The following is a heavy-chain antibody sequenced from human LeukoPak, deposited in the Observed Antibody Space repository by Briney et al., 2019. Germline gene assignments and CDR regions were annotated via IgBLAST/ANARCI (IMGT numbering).Heavy chain of an antibody. J-gene: IGHJ3*02. Sequence: ASVKVSCKASGYTFTGYYMHWVRQAPGQGLEWMGWINPNSGGTNYAQKFRGRVTMTRDTSISTAYMELSRLRSDDTAVYHCARRPGDSSGFDMWGQGTMVTVSS. V-gene: IGHV1-2*02. CDR2: INPNSGGT. D-gene: IGHD3-22*01. CDR3: ARRPGDSSGFDM. CDR1: GYTFTGYY.